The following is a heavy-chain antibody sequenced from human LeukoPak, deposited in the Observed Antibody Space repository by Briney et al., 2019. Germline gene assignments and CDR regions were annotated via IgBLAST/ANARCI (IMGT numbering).Heavy chain of an antibody. CDR1: GFTFSSYA. V-gene: IGHV3-30-3*01. CDR3: ARECHGDYAGYAFDI. CDR2: ISYDGSNK. D-gene: IGHD4-17*01. Sequence: GSLRLSCAASGFTFSSYAMHWVRQAPGKGLEWVAVISYDGSNKYYADSVKGRFPISRDNSKNTLYLQMNSLRAEDTAVYYCARECHGDYAGYAFDIWGQGTMVTVSS. J-gene: IGHJ3*02.